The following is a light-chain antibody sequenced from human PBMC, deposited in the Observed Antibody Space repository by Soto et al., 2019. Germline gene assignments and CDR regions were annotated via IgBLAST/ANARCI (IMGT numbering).Light chain of an antibody. CDR3: SSYTSDSSYV. V-gene: IGLV2-14*01. Sequence: SALTQPASVSGSPGQSITISCTGTSSDVGLCDYVSWYQQHPGKAPQLMIYAVSNRPSGVSNRFSASKSGNTASLFISGLQAEDEADYYCSSYTSDSSYVFGSGTKVTVL. CDR2: AVS. CDR1: SSDVGLCDY. J-gene: IGLJ1*01.